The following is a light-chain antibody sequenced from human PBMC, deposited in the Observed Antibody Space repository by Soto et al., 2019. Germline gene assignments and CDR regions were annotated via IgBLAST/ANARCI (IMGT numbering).Light chain of an antibody. V-gene: IGLV2-23*02. J-gene: IGLJ2*01. CDR2: EDS. Sequence: QSVLTQPASVSGSPGQSITISCTGTSSDVGSYNLVSWYQQSPGKAPKLMIYEDSKRPSGVSDRFSGSKSGNTASLTISGLQAEDEADYYCCSYASGGTFEFGGGTKLTVL. CDR1: SSDVGSYNL. CDR3: CSYASGGTFE.